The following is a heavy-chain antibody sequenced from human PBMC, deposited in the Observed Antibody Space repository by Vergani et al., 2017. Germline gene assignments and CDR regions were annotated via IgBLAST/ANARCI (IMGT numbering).Heavy chain of an antibody. Sequence: QVQLVQSGAEVKKPGASVKVSCKASGYTFTGYYMHWVRQAPGQGLEWMGWINPNSGGTNYAQKFQGRVTMTRDTSISTAYMGLNRLRSDDTAVYCCARDRLTMYQRVRLSAAPYNWFDPWGQGTLVTVSS. D-gene: IGHD3-10*02. CDR2: INPNSGGT. CDR3: ARDRLTMYQRVRLSAAPYNWFDP. J-gene: IGHJ5*02. V-gene: IGHV1-2*02. CDR1: GYTFTGYY.